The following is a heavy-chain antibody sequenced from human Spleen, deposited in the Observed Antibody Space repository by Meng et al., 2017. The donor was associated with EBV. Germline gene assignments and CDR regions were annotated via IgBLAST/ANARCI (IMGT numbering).Heavy chain of an antibody. J-gene: IGHJ4*02. V-gene: IGHV2-5*02. CDR2: IYWDDDK. CDR1: GFSLTTNEVG. D-gene: IGHD3-3*01. Sequence: QITLTESGPTLVKPTQTLTLTCAFSGFSLTTNEVGVGWFRQPPGKALEWLALIYWDDDKRFSPSLKSRLTITKDTSKDQVVLTLTNMDPVDTATYYCAHRPPWEWHFDYWGQGTLVTVSS. CDR3: AHRPPWEWHFDY.